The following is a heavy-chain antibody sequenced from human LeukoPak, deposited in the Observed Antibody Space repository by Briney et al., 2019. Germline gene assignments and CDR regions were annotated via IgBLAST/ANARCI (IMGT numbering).Heavy chain of an antibody. CDR3: ASGYCSGGSCYSVLMDY. CDR1: GFTFSSYW. D-gene: IGHD2-15*01. J-gene: IGHJ4*02. V-gene: IGHV3-74*01. Sequence: GGSLRLSCAASGFTFSSYWMHWVRQAPGKGLVWVSRINSDGSSTSYADSVKGRFTISRDNAKNTLYLQMNSLRAEDTAVYYCASGYCSGGSCYSVLMDYWGQGTLVTVSS. CDR2: INSDGSST.